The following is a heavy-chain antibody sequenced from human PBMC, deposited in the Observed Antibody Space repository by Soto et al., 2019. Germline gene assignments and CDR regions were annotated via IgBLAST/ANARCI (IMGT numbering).Heavy chain of an antibody. CDR1: GASISSGGYS. CDR3: VRGLGL. V-gene: IGHV4-30-2*01. Sequence: PSETLSLTCAVSGASISSGGYSWSWIRQPPGKGLEWIGYIYHSGSTYYNPSLKSRVTISVDMSKNQFSLKLNSVTAADTAVYYCVRGLGLWGQGTLVTVSS. CDR2: IYHSGST. J-gene: IGHJ5*02.